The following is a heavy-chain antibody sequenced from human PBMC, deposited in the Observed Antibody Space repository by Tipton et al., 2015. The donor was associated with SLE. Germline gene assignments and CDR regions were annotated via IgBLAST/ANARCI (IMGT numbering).Heavy chain of an antibody. CDR2: ISDSGGSA. J-gene: IGHJ2*01. Sequence: SLRLSCAASGSTFRGDAMSWVRQAPGKGREWVSAISDSGGSAYYADSVKGRFTVSRDNSKNTLYLQMNSLRAEDTAVYYCAKGVWGSSWYFDLWGRGTLVTVSS. V-gene: IGHV3-23*01. CDR1: GSTFRGDA. CDR3: AKGVWGSSWYFDL. D-gene: IGHD7-27*01.